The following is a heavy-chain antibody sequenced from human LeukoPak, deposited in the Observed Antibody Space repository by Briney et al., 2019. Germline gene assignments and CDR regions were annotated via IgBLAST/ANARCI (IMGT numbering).Heavy chain of an antibody. CDR1: GFTFNSYA. J-gene: IGHJ4*02. D-gene: IGHD3-10*01. Sequence: GGSLRLSCAASGFTFNSYAMSWVRQAPGKGLEWVSAISPGGSDTYYADSVKGRFTISRDNSKNTLYLQMSSLRAEDSAVYYCAKRGGYETMAAFDYWGQGTLVTVSS. CDR2: ISPGGSDT. CDR3: AKRGGYETMAAFDY. V-gene: IGHV3-23*01.